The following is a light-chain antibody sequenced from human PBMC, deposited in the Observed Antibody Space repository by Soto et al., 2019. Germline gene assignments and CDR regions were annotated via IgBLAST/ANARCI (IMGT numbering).Light chain of an antibody. V-gene: IGLV1-51*01. CDR2: DNS. Sequence: QSVLKQPPSVSAAPGQTVTISCSGSSFNIGNNYVSWYQQLPGTSPKLLIYDNSDRTSGIPDRFSGSKSGTSATLGITGLQTGDEADYYCGTWDNILSAVVFGGGTKLTVL. CDR1: SFNIGNNY. J-gene: IGLJ2*01. CDR3: GTWDNILSAVV.